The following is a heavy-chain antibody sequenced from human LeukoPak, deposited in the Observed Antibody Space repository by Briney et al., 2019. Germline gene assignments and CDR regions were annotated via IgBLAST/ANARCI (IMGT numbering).Heavy chain of an antibody. CDR2: IKQDGNKK. CDR3: ARGIFGYYDSWSGPGDY. J-gene: IGHJ4*02. V-gene: IGHV3-7*01. Sequence: GGSLRLSCATSGFTFSTYWMSWVRQAPGKGLEGVANIKQDGNKKYYVDSVKGRFAISRDNAKNSLYLQMNSLRAEDTAVYYCARGIFGYYDSWSGPGDYWGQGTLVTVSS. CDR1: GFTFSTYW. D-gene: IGHD3-3*01.